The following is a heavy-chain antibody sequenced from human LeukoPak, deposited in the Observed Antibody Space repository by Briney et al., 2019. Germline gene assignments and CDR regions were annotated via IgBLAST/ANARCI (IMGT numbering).Heavy chain of an antibody. J-gene: IGHJ4*02. V-gene: IGHV4-4*02. CDR1: GGSISSSNR. CDR3: ARASHDYGDYSHFDY. Sequence: PSETLSLTCAVSGGSISSSNRWSWVRQPPGKGLEWIGEIYHSGSTNYNPSLQSRVTISVDKSKNQFSLKLSSVTAADTAVYYCARASHDYGDYSHFDYWGQGTLVTVSS. D-gene: IGHD4-17*01. CDR2: IYHSGST.